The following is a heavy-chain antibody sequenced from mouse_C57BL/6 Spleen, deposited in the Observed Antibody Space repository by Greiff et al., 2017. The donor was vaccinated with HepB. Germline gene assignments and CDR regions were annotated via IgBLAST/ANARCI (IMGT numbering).Heavy chain of an antibody. D-gene: IGHD2-1*01. Sequence: EVNVVESEGGLVQPGSSMKLSCTASGFTFSDYYMAWVRQVPEKGLEWVANINYDGSSTYYLDSLKSRFIISRDNAKNILYLQMSSLKSEDTATYYCARSSTLYAMDYWGQGTSVTVSS. CDR1: GFTFSDYY. J-gene: IGHJ4*01. CDR3: ARSSTLYAMDY. CDR2: INYDGSST. V-gene: IGHV5-16*01.